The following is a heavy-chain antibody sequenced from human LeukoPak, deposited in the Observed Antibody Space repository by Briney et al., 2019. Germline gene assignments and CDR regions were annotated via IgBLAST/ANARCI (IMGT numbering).Heavy chain of an antibody. CDR2: IKYDASST. V-gene: IGHV3-74*01. J-gene: IGHJ4*02. D-gene: IGHD1-26*01. CDR3: ARGATYAYYQDY. Sequence: GWSLRLSCADSGFTFSSHWMHWVRQAPGKGLVWVSRIKYDASSTSYADSVKGRFTISRDNAKNTLYLQMNSLRAEDTAVYYCARGATYAYYQDYWGQGTLVTVSS. CDR1: GFTFSSHW.